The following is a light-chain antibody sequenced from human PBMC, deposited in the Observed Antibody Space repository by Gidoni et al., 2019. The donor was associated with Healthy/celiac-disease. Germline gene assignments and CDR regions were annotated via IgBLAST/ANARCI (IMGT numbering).Light chain of an antibody. CDR2: DAS. CDR3: QQGDT. V-gene: IGKV1-33*01. CDR1: QDISNY. Sequence: DIQMTQSPSSLSASVGDRVTITCQASQDISNYLNWYQQKPGKAPKLLIYDASNLETGVPSRFSGSGSGTDFTFTISSLQPEDIATYYCQQGDTFGGGTKVEIK. J-gene: IGKJ4*01.